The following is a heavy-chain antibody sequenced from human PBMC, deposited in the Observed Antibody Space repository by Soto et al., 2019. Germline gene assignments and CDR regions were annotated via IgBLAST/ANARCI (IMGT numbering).Heavy chain of an antibody. CDR3: ARQGPITMIVVVNNWFDP. V-gene: IGHV4-39*01. CDR1: GGSISSSSYY. D-gene: IGHD3-22*01. J-gene: IGHJ5*02. CDR2: IYYSGST. Sequence: SETLSLTCTVSGGSISSSSYYWGWIRQPPGKGLEWIGSIYYSGSTYYNPSLKSRVTISVDTSKNQFSLKLSSVTAADTAVYYCARQGPITMIVVVNNWFDPWGQGTLVTVSS.